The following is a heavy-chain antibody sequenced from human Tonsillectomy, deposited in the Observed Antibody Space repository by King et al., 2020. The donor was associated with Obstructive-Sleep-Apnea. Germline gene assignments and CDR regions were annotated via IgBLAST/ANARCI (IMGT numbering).Heavy chain of an antibody. D-gene: IGHD3-10*01. V-gene: IGHV3-30*02. CDR1: GFTFSSYG. CDR2: IRYDGSNK. J-gene: IGHJ4*02. CDR3: AKDRNYYGSGSYTPHDY. Sequence: VQLVESGGGGVQPGGSLRLSCAASGFTFSSYGMHWVRQAPGRGMDWVAFIRYDGSNKYYADSLKGRLTISRANSKNTLYLQMNSLRAEDTAVYYCAKDRNYYGSGSYTPHDYWGQGTLVTVSS.